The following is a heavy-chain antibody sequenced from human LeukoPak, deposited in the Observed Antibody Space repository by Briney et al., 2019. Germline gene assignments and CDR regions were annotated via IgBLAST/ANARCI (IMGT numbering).Heavy chain of an antibody. V-gene: IGHV3-21*01. CDR1: GFTFSSYS. Sequence: KPGGSLRLSCAASGFTFSSYSMNWVRQAPGKGLEWVSSISSSSSYIYYADSVKGRFTISRDNAKNSLYLQMNSLRAEDTAVYYCARGTKRGYDSSGYYWGQGTLVTVSS. D-gene: IGHD3-22*01. CDR3: ARGTKRGYDSSGYY. J-gene: IGHJ4*02. CDR2: ISSSSSYI.